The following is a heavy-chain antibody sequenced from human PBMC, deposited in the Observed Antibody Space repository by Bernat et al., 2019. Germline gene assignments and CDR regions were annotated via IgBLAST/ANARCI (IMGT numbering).Heavy chain of an antibody. CDR1: GYTFTSYY. D-gene: IGHD2-8*02. V-gene: IGHV1-46*01. CDR3: ATNGGLVVSPNSGYIDY. J-gene: IGHJ4*02. Sequence: QVQLVQSGAEVKKPGASVKVSCKASGYTFTSYYMHWVRQAPGQGLEWMGIINPSGGSTSYAQKFQGRVTMTRDTSTSTVYMELSSLRAEDTAVYYCATNGGLVVSPNSGYIDYWGQGTLVTVSS. CDR2: INPSGGST.